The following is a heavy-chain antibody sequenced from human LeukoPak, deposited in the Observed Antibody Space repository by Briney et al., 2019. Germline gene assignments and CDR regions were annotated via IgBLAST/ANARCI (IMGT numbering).Heavy chain of an antibody. V-gene: IGHV4-59*01. CDR2: IYYSGST. Sequence: SETLSLTCTVSRGSISGYSWSWIRQPPGKGLEWIGYIYYSGSTNYNPSLKSRVTISVDTSKNQFSLKLSSVTAADTAVYYCARVSSGWLYYFDYWGQGTLVTVSS. CDR1: RGSISGYS. J-gene: IGHJ4*02. CDR3: ARVSSGWLYYFDY. D-gene: IGHD6-19*01.